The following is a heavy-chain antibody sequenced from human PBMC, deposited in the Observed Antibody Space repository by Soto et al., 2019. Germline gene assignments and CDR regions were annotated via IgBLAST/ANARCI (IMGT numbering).Heavy chain of an antibody. CDR1: GFTFSSYA. CDR3: TKSHSTALVPYYFDY. Sequence: QVRLVESGGGVVQPGTSLRLSCAASGFTFSSYAIHWVRQAPGKGLEWVAFMSSDGSNTFYADSVRGRFTVSRDNSKRTLYLQMNGLMPEDTAVYYCTKSHSTALVPYYFDYWGQGTLVTVSS. D-gene: IGHD5-18*01. V-gene: IGHV3-30*18. CDR2: MSSDGSNT. J-gene: IGHJ4*02.